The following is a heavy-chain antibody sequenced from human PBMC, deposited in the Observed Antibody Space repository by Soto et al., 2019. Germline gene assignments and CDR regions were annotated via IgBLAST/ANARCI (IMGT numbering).Heavy chain of an antibody. CDR1: GDSVSSNSAA. V-gene: IGHV6-1*01. J-gene: IGHJ4*02. D-gene: IGHD6-19*01. CDR3: ARGTTIAVAGSIPFDY. Sequence: QVQLQQSGPGLVKPSQTLSLTCAISGDSVSSNSAAWNWIRQSPSRGLEWLGRTYYRSKWYNDYAVSVKNRITINPDTFKIQFSLQLNSVTPEDTAVYYCARGTTIAVAGSIPFDYWGQGTLVTVSS. CDR2: TYYRSKWYN.